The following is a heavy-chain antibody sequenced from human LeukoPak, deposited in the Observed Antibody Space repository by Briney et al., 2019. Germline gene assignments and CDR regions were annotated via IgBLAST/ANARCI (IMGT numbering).Heavy chain of an antibody. J-gene: IGHJ3*02. CDR1: GYTFTSHF. CDR2: INPSGGGA. CDR3: ARVRLQNGPFDI. V-gene: IGHV1-46*01. D-gene: IGHD3-16*01. Sequence: GASVKVSCKASGYTFTSHFLHWVRPAPGQGVEWMGIINPSGGGATYAQKFQSRVTMTRDMSTATVYMELSGLGSDDTAVYYCARVRLQNGPFDIWGQGTMVAVSS.